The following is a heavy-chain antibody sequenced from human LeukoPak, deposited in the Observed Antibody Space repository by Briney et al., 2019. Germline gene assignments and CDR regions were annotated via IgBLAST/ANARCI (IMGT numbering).Heavy chain of an antibody. CDR2: ISRSSSSK. D-gene: IGHD3-9*01. J-gene: IGHJ3*02. CDR3: ARERGRYFDWPDAFDI. CDR1: GFTFNTYS. Sequence: GGSLRLSCAASGFTFNTYSMNWVRQAPGKGLEWVSYISRSSSSKYYADSVKGRVTISRDNAKNSVYLQMNSLRAEDTAVYYCARERGRYFDWPDAFDIWGQGTMVTVSS. V-gene: IGHV3-48*01.